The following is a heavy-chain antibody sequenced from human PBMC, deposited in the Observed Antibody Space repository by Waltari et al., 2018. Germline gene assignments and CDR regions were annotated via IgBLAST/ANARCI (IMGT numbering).Heavy chain of an antibody. J-gene: IGHJ4*02. V-gene: IGHV3-23*01. CDR1: GFTFSSYA. CDR2: ISGSGGST. CDR3: AKGCSGGSCLLNLDY. D-gene: IGHD2-15*01. Sequence: EVQLLESGGGLVQPGGSLRLSCAASGFTFSSYAMSWVRQAPGKGLEWVSAISGSGGSTYDADSVKGRFTISRDNSKNTLYLQMNSLRAEDTAVYYCAKGCSGGSCLLNLDYWGQGTLVTVSS.